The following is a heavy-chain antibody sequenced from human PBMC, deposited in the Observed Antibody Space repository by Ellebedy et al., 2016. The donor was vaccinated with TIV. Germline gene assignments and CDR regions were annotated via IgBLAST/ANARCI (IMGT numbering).Heavy chain of an antibody. CDR1: GYTFTTYY. Sequence: AASVKVSCKASGYTFTTYYIHWVRQAPGQGLEWMGWIRPSNRDTKLAPKFQDRVILTVHPSTTTVYMELKSLTSDDTATYYCSRGLRGLRDSWGQGTLVTVSS. CDR3: SRGLRGLRDS. D-gene: IGHD3-10*01. V-gene: IGHV1-18*04. CDR2: IRPSNRDT. J-gene: IGHJ4*02.